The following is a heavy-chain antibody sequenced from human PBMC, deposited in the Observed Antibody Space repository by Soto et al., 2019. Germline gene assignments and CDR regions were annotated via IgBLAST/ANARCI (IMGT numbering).Heavy chain of an antibody. CDR1: GGSISSGGYS. Sequence: QLQLQESGSGLVKPSQTLSLTCAVSGGSISSGGYSWSWIRQPPGKGLEWIGYIYHSGSTYYNPSLKSRVTISVDRSKTQFSLKLSSVNAADTAVYYCARDRGGYSYGHGGHYFDYWGQGTLVTVSS. V-gene: IGHV4-30-2*01. CDR2: IYHSGST. J-gene: IGHJ4*02. D-gene: IGHD5-18*01. CDR3: ARDRGGYSYGHGGHYFDY.